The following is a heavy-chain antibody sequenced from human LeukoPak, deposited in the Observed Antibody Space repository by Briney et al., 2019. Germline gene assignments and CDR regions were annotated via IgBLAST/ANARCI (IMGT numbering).Heavy chain of an antibody. CDR2: IYYSGST. V-gene: IGHV4-59*01. J-gene: IGHJ5*02. CDR1: GGSISSYY. Sequence: SETLSLTCTVSGGSISSYYWSWIRQPPGKGLEWIGYIYYSGSTNYNPSLKSRVTISVDTSKNQFSLKLSSVTAADTAVYYCSRLPDPWGQGTLVTVSS. CDR3: SRLPDP.